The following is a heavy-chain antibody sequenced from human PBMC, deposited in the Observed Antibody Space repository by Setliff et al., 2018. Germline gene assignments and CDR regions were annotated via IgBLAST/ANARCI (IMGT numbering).Heavy chain of an antibody. CDR1: GFYISGGYC. CDR2: IYTSGST. V-gene: IGHV4-38-2*02. J-gene: IGHJ5*02. D-gene: IGHD4-4*01. CDR3: ARARYSNFLNWFDP. Sequence: SETLSLTCTVSGFYISGGYCWGWIRQSPGKGLEWIGRIYTSGSTNYNPSLKSRVTISVDTSKNQFSLKLSSVTAADTAVYYCARARYSNFLNWFDPWGQGTLVTVSS.